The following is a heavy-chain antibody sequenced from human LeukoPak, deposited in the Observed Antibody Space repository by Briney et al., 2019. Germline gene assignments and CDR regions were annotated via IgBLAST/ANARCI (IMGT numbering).Heavy chain of an antibody. CDR1: GYTFTGYY. D-gene: IGHD3-10*01. CDR3: ARDVYYGSGSYYWDY. J-gene: IGHJ4*02. CDR2: INPNSGGI. Sequence: GASVKVSCKASGYTFTGYYMHWVRQAPGQGLEWMGWINPNSGGISYAQKFQGWVTMTRDTSISTAYMELSRLRSDDTAVYYCARDVYYGSGSYYWDYWGQGTLVTVSS. V-gene: IGHV1-2*04.